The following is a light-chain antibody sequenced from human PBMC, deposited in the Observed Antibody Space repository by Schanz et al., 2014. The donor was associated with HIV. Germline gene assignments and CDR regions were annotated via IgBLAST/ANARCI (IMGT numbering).Light chain of an antibody. V-gene: IGKV3D-20*01. CDR3: QLYGSSPLFT. CDR2: DAF. J-gene: IGKJ3*01. Sequence: EIVLTQSPATLSLSPGERVTLSCRASQSVNNYLAWYQQKPGLAPRLLIYDAFTRAAGTPDRFSGSGSGTDFTLTISRLEPEDFAVYFCQLYGSSPLFTFGPGTKVEI. CDR1: QSVNNY.